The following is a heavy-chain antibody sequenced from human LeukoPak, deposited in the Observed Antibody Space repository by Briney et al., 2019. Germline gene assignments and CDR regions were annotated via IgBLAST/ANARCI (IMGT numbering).Heavy chain of an antibody. CDR2: ISYDGSNK. CDR3: ARVVILTGYTLDY. CDR1: GFTFSSYG. J-gene: IGHJ4*02. Sequence: GRSLRLSCAASGFTFSSYGMHWVRQAPGKGLEWVAVISYDGSNKYYADSVKGRFTISRDNSKSTLYLQMNSLRAEDTAVYYCARVVILTGYTLDYWGQGTLVTVSS. V-gene: IGHV3-30*03. D-gene: IGHD3-9*01.